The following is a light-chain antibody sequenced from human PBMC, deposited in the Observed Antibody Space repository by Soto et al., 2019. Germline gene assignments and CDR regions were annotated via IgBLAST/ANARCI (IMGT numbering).Light chain of an antibody. J-gene: IGKJ5*01. Sequence: DILLTQTPHSLSVIPGQAASISCTSAQRLLHNDGKTYLFWYLQKPGQPPQLLIYEVSKRYSGVQDRFSGRGSGTDFTLQISRVAAEDVGPYYCIHSLQLPVTFGQGTRLDIK. CDR3: IHSLQLPVT. CDR2: EVS. V-gene: IGKV2D-29*01. CDR1: QRLLHNDGKTY.